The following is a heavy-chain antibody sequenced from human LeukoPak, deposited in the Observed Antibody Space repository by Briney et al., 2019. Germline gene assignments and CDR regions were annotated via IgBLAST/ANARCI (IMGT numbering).Heavy chain of an antibody. D-gene: IGHD3-9*01. CDR1: GGSISSSSYY. V-gene: IGHV4-39*01. CDR2: IYYSGST. Sequence: SGTLSLNCTVSGGSISSSSYYWGWIGQPPGKGREWIGSIYYSGSTYDNPSLKSRITISVNTTKNQYSLKLSSVTAADTAVYYCATLPLLRYFDWFPHWGQGTLVTVSS. J-gene: IGHJ5*02. CDR3: ATLPLLRYFDWFPH.